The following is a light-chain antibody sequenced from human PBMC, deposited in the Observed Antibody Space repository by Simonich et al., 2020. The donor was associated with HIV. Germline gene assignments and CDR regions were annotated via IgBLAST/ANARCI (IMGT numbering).Light chain of an antibody. V-gene: IGLV3-25*02. CDR2: HDS. J-gene: IGLJ2*01. CDR3: QSYDSSHVV. CDR1: ALPKQY. Sequence: SYELTQPPSVSMSPGQTARITCSGDALPKQYAYWYQQKPGQAPVLVIYHDSERPSGVPDRFSGSKSGTSASLAITGLQAEDEADYYCQSYDSSHVVFGGGTKLTVL.